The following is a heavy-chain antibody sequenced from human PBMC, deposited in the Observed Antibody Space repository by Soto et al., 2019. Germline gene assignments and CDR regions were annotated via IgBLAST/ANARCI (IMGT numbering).Heavy chain of an antibody. D-gene: IGHD3-22*01. Sequence: QLQLQESGPGLVKPSETLSLTCTVSGGSISSSSYYWGWIRQPPGKGLEWIGSIYYSGSTYYNPSLKSRVTISVDTSKNQFSLKLSSVTAADTAVYYCARTGSSGYYFHYYGMDVWGQGTTVTVSS. CDR1: GGSISSSSYY. CDR3: ARTGSSGYYFHYYGMDV. CDR2: IYYSGST. J-gene: IGHJ6*02. V-gene: IGHV4-39*01.